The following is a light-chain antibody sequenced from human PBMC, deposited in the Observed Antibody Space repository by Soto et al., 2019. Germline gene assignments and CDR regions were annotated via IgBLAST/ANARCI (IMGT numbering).Light chain of an antibody. CDR3: QQYFNWPLTWT. Sequence: EIVLTQSPATLSVSAGGTVTLSCRAIQYIRTNVAWYQQIPGQAPRLLVYGASTRATGVPARFSGSGSGIEFTLTISSMQSEDYAFYYCQQYFNWPLTWTFGPGTKVDIK. CDR1: QYIRTN. J-gene: IGKJ3*01. V-gene: IGKV3-15*01. CDR2: GAS.